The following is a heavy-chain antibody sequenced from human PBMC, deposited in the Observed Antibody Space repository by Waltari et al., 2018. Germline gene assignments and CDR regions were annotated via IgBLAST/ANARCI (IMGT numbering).Heavy chain of an antibody. Sequence: QVQLQQWGAGLLKPSETLSLTCAVYGGSFSGYYWSWIRQPPGKGLEWIGEINNSGSTNYNPSLKSRVTISVDTSKNQFSLKLSSVTAADTAVYYCARGQIAVAGTGGVYYFDYWGQGTLVTVSS. CDR3: ARGQIAVAGTGGVYYFDY. CDR2: INNSGST. J-gene: IGHJ4*02. V-gene: IGHV4-34*01. CDR1: GGSFSGYY. D-gene: IGHD6-19*01.